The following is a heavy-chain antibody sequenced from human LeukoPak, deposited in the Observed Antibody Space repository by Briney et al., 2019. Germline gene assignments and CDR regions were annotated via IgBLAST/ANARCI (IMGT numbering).Heavy chain of an antibody. J-gene: IGHJ4*02. Sequence: GGSLRLSCAASGFTFSNHGMHWVRQAPGKGLEWVAVIWYDGSDKYYADSVKGRFTISRGNSRNTVYLQMNSLRAEDTAVYFCARDRSSRHLDYWGQGTLSPSPQ. CDR2: IWYDGSDK. V-gene: IGHV3-33*01. CDR1: GFTFSNHG. D-gene: IGHD6-6*01. CDR3: ARDRSSRHLDY.